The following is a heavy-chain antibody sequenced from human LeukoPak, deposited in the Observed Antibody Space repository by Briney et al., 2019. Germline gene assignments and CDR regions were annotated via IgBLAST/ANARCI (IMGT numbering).Heavy chain of an antibody. Sequence: GGSLRLSCAASGFTFSSYSMNWVRQAPGKGLEWVSSISSSSSYIYYADSVKGRFTISRDNAKNSLYLQMNSLRAEDTAVYYCARDASRGGLIFGYCSSTSCHARDWGQGTLVTVSS. CDR3: ARDASRGGLIFGYCSSTSCHARD. CDR1: GFTFSSYS. J-gene: IGHJ4*02. V-gene: IGHV3-21*01. D-gene: IGHD2-2*03. CDR2: ISSSSSYI.